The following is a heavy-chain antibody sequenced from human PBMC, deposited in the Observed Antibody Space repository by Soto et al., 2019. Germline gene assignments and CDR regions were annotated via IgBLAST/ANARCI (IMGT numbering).Heavy chain of an antibody. Sequence: PGESLKICCKGSGYSFTSYWISWVRQMPGKGLEWMGRIDPSDSYTNYSPSFQGHVTISADRSISTAYLQWSSLKASDTAMYYCARSRGGCSSTSCYHYGMDVWGQGTTVTVSS. CDR2: IDPSDSYT. V-gene: IGHV5-10-1*01. CDR1: GYSFTSYW. D-gene: IGHD2-2*01. J-gene: IGHJ6*02. CDR3: ARSRGGCSSTSCYHYGMDV.